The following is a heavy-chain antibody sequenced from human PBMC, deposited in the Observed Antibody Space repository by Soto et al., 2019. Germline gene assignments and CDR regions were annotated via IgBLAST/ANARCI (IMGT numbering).Heavy chain of an antibody. V-gene: IGHV3-23*01. D-gene: IGHD4-4*01. Sequence: DVQLLESGGGLVQPGGSLRLSCAASGFSFSSYAMVWVRQAPGKGLSWVSVISARGGSSYFADSVKGRFTISRDNSKNVLSLEMNSLRAEDTAIYFCAKGSIEYSASVDNWGQGPLVLVSS. CDR1: GFSFSSYA. CDR3: AKGSIEYSASVDN. J-gene: IGHJ4*02. CDR2: ISARGGSS.